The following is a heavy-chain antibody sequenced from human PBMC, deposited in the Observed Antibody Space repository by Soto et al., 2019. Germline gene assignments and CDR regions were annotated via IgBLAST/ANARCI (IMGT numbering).Heavy chain of an antibody. CDR2: ISGSGGST. CDR3: ATSLLFGELPYYYYGMDV. D-gene: IGHD3-10*01. J-gene: IGHJ6*02. Sequence: GGSLRLSCSASGFTFSSYARAWVRRAPGKGLEWVSAISGSGGSTYYADSVKGRFTISRDNSKNTLYLQMNSLRAEDTAVYYCATSLLFGELPYYYYGMDVWGQGTTVTVSS. CDR1: GFTFSSYA. V-gene: IGHV3-23*01.